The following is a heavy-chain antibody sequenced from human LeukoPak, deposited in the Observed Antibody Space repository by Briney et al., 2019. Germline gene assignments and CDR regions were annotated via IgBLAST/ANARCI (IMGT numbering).Heavy chain of an antibody. Sequence: IPGGSLRLSCAASGFTFSDYYMSWIRQAPGKGLEWVSYISSSGSTIYYADSVKGRFTISRDNAKNSVYLQMNSLRAEDTAVYYCVRDEDPTYYEDWGQGILVTVSS. CDR1: GFTFSDYY. CDR3: VRDEDPTYYED. J-gene: IGHJ4*02. CDR2: ISSSGSTI. V-gene: IGHV3-11*04.